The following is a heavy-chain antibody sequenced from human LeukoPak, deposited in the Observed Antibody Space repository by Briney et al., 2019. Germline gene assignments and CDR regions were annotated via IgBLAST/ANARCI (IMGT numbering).Heavy chain of an antibody. CDR3: ARHNPIDQ. CDR2: VSYSGST. Sequence: SEILSLTCTVSGGSISSTNYYWGWIRQPPGKGLEWIGSVSYSGSTYYNASLKSRVTISVDTSKNQFSLKLSSVTAADTAVYYCARHNPIDQWGQGTLVTVSS. CDR1: GGSISSTNYY. J-gene: IGHJ4*02. D-gene: IGHD1-14*01. V-gene: IGHV4-39*01.